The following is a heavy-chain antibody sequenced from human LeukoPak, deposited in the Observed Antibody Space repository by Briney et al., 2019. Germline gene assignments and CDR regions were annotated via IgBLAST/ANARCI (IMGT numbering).Heavy chain of an antibody. CDR3: AREDYDSSGYYRPF. Sequence: SETLSPTSRVSSYSLSSGYYWGWIRQHPGKGLEWIGSIYQRGHTYYKPSLKSRVTISVDTSKNQFSLQMNSVTAADTAVYYCAREDYDSSGYYRPFWGQGTLVTVAS. D-gene: IGHD3-22*01. V-gene: IGHV4-38-2*02. J-gene: IGHJ1*01. CDR1: SYSLSSGYY. CDR2: IYQRGHT.